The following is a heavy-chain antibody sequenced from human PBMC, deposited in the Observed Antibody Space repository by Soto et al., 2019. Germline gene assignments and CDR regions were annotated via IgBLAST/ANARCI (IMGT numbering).Heavy chain of an antibody. CDR2: IIPLFATT. V-gene: IGHV1-69*01. CDR1: GGTFSNYG. CDR3: ARGRRKYYESGSYLAVHDAFDI. J-gene: IGHJ3*02. Sequence: QVQLVQSGAEVKNPGSSVKVSCKTSGGTFSNYGISWVRQAPGQGLEWMGGIIPLFATTNYAQKFQGRVTITADESTSTADMEVSSLRSEDTAMFYCARGRRKYYESGSYLAVHDAFDIWGQGTRVIVSS. D-gene: IGHD3-22*01.